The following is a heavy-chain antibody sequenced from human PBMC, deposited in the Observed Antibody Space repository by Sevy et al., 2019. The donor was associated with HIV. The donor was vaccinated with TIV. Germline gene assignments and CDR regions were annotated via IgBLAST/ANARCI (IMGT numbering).Heavy chain of an antibody. V-gene: IGHV1-46*01. D-gene: IGHD2-2*01. CDR3: ARGERGIVGAPAASSCFDY. J-gene: IGHJ4*02. CDR2: INPSGGST. CDR1: GYTFTSYY. Sequence: ASVKVSCKASGYTFTSYYMHWVRQAPGQGLEWMGIINPSGGSTSYPQKFQGRVTMTRDTSRSTVYMELSSLRSEDTAVYYCARGERGIVGAPAASSCFDYWGQGTLVTVSS.